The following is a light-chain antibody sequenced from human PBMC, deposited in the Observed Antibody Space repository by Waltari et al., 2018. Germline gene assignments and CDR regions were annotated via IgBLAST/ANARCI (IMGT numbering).Light chain of an antibody. V-gene: IGKV3-20*01. J-gene: IGKJ4*01. Sequence: EIVLTQSPGTLSLSPGERATLSCRASQTIYSTYLAWYQQKPGQAPRLLIYDTSSRATGIPDRFIGSGSGTDFTLTTSSLESEDFAVYYCQQYAISLTFGGGTKVEIK. CDR1: QTIYSTY. CDR2: DTS. CDR3: QQYAISLT.